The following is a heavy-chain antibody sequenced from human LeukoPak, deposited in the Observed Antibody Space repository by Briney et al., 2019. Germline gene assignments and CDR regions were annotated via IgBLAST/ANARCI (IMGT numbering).Heavy chain of an antibody. J-gene: IGHJ4*02. CDR1: GFTLSGFG. CDR2: ISSSTTII. D-gene: IGHD5-24*01. Sequence: QSGGSLRLSCAASGFTLSGFGMNWVRQAPGKGLEGVSYISSSTTIIYYADSVKGRFIISRDNAKNSLHLQMNSLRAEDTAVYYCARQREMTTIFSALGYWGQGTLVTVSS. CDR3: ARQREMTTIFSALGY. V-gene: IGHV3-48*01.